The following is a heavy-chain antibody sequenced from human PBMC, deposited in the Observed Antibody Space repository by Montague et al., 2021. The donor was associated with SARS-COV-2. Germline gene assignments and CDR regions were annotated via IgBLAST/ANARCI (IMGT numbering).Heavy chain of an antibody. CDR1: GDSVAELRPR. CDR3: TSGREGNYNVMDV. Sequence: CAISGDSVAELRPRSEEHTYELQSRLDLVCRPQHGNKRYNDYAVSVRGRVTINPDTSKNQFSLQLNSVTPEDTAIYYCTSGREGNYNVMDVWGQGTTVTVSS. V-gene: IGHV6-1*01. D-gene: IGHD1-1*01. CDR2: PQHGNKRYN. J-gene: IGHJ6*02.